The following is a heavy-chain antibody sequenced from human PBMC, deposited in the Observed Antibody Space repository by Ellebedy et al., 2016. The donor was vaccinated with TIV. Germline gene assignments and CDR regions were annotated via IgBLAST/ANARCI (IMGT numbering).Heavy chain of an antibody. CDR2: MDAGGNT. CDR1: GFTVSGDY. CDR3: AGGTY. J-gene: IGHJ4*02. Sequence: GESLKISCAASGFTVSGDYMSWVRQAPGKGPEWVSIMDAGGNTHYPDPVKGRFTVSRDNSKNTLYLQMNSLRAEDTAVYYCAGGTYWGQGTLVTVSS. V-gene: IGHV3-53*01.